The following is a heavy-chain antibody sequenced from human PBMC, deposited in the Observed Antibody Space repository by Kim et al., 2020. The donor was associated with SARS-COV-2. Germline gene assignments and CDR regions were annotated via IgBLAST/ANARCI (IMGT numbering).Heavy chain of an antibody. V-gene: IGHV4-59*01. J-gene: IGHJ4*02. Sequence: SETLSLTCTVSGGSISSYYWSWIRQPPGKGLEWIGYIYYSGSTNYNPSLKSRVTISVDTSKNQFSLKLSSVTAADTAVYYCARDYPFRWGQGTLVTVSS. CDR2: IYYSGST. CDR1: GGSISSYY. CDR3: ARDYPFR.